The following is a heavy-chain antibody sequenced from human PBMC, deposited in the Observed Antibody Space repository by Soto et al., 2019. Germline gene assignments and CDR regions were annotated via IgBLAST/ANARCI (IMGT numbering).Heavy chain of an antibody. CDR3: ARGVTIAPRTRLSYYYMDV. CDR1: GGSIRTSNS. Sequence: QVQLQESGPGLVKPSGTLSLTCAVSGGSIRTSNSWTWVRQTPGKGLEWIGEISHSGTTNFNPSLKTRVIISLDKSKSHFSLNLTSGTAADTAVYFCARGVTIAPRTRLSYYYMDVWGKGTTVAISS. D-gene: IGHD6-6*01. J-gene: IGHJ6*03. CDR2: ISHSGTT. V-gene: IGHV4-4*02.